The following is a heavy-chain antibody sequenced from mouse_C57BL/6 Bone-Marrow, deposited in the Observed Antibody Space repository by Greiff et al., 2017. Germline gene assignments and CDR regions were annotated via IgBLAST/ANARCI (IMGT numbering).Heavy chain of an antibody. V-gene: IGHV7-3*02. D-gene: IGHD2-12*01. CDR1: GFSFTAYY. CDR3: ARRYNYAMDY. CDR2: IRNKANGYTT. Sequence: EVMLVEPGGGLVQPGGSLRLSCATSGFSFTAYYMSWVRQPPGKALEWLGFIRNKANGYTTEYSAFVKGRFTISRDNSQSNLYLQMNTLRAEDIATYYCARRYNYAMDYWGQGTSVTVSS. J-gene: IGHJ4*01.